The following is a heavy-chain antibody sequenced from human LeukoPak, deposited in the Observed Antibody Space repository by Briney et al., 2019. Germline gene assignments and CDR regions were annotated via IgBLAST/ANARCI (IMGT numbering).Heavy chain of an antibody. CDR2: IYSGGST. D-gene: IGHD3-10*01. Sequence: GWSLRLSRAASAFTVSSNYMSWVRRAAGKGLDWVSVIYSGGSTYYADSVKGRFTISRDNPKNTLYLQMNSLRAEDTAVYYRSRDRMVRGVIALDYWGQGTLVTVSS. CDR3: SRDRMVRGVIALDY. J-gene: IGHJ4*02. CDR1: AFTVSSNY. V-gene: IGHV3-53*01.